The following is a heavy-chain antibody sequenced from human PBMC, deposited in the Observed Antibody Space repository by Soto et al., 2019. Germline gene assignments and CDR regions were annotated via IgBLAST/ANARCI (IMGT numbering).Heavy chain of an antibody. CDR2: IYYSGST. CDR1: GGSISSYY. CDR3: ARADILTGYYNYYYGMDV. D-gene: IGHD3-9*01. J-gene: IGHJ6*02. Sequence: PSETLSLTCTVSGGSISSYYWSWIRQPPGKGREWIGYIYYSGSTNYNPSFKSRVTISVDTSKNQFSLKLSSVTAADTAVYYCARADILTGYYNYYYGMDVWGQGTTVTVSS. V-gene: IGHV4-59*01.